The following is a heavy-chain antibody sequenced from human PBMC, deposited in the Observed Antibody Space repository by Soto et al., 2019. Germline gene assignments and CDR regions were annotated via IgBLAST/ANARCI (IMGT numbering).Heavy chain of an antibody. CDR2: ISGSGGST. CDR3: AKSDSGYDSSFDY. J-gene: IGHJ4*02. D-gene: IGHD5-12*01. Sequence: EVQLLESGGGLVQPGGSLRLSCAASGFTFSSYAMSWVRQAPGKGLEWVSAISGSGGSTYYADSVKGRFTIPRDNSKNTLYLQMNSLRAEDTAVYYCAKSDSGYDSSFDYWGQGTLVTVSS. CDR1: GFTFSSYA. V-gene: IGHV3-23*01.